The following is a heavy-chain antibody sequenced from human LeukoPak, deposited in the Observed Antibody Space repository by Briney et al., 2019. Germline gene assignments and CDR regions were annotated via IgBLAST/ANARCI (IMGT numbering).Heavy chain of an antibody. V-gene: IGHV3-13*01. CDR3: ARGELTSRAFDI. CDR2: IGTAGDT. D-gene: IGHD3-10*01. Sequence: PGGSLRLSCAASGFTFSSYDMHWVRQATGKGLEWVSAIGTAGDTYYPGSVKGRFTISRENAKNSLYLQMNSLRAGDTAVYYCARGELTSRAFDIWGQGTMVTVSS. CDR1: GFTFSSYD. J-gene: IGHJ3*02.